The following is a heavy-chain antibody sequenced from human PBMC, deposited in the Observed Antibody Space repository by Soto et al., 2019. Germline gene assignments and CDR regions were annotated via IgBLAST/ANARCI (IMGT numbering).Heavy chain of an antibody. CDR2: IYYSGST. Sequence: SETLSLTCTVSGSSISSSSYYWGWIRQPPGKGLEWIGSIYYSGSTYYNPSLKSRVTISVDTSKNQFSLKLSSVTAADTAVYYCARPLTDTAMAPLAFDYWGQGTLVTVSS. J-gene: IGHJ4*02. CDR1: GSSISSSSYY. D-gene: IGHD5-18*01. V-gene: IGHV4-39*01. CDR3: ARPLTDTAMAPLAFDY.